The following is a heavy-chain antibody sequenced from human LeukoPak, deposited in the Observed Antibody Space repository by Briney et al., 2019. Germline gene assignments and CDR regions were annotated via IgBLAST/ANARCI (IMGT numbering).Heavy chain of an antibody. CDR3: ARDVQWLAKNYFDY. CDR2: ISSSSSYI. D-gene: IGHD6-19*01. V-gene: IGHV3-21*01. CDR1: GFTFSSYG. J-gene: IGHJ4*02. Sequence: GGSLRLSCAASGFTFSSYGMHWVRQAPGKGLEWVSSISSSSSYIYYADSVKGRFTISRDNAKNSLYLQMNSLRAEDTAVYYCARDVQWLAKNYFDYWGQGTLVTVSS.